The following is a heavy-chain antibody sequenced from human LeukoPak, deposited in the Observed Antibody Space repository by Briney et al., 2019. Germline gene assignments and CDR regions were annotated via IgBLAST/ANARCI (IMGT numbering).Heavy chain of an antibody. CDR1: GLTISQHW. V-gene: IGHV3-7*01. CDR2: IKEDGSVK. Sequence: QSGGSLRLSCVVSGLTISQHWMSWVRQAPGKGPEWVAHIKEDGSVKHYVDSVKGRFTISRDNANNLLYLQMNSLRAEDTAVYYCAGGGHSYGYYYWGQGTLVTVSS. D-gene: IGHD5-18*01. CDR3: AGGGHSYGYYY. J-gene: IGHJ4*02.